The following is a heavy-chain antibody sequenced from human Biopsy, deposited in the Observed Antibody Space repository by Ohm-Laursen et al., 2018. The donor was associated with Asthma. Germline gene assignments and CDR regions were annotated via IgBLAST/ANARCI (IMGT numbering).Heavy chain of an antibody. Sequence: SVKVSCKPPGGTFSNFAISWVQQAPGQGLEWLGGIMTVFGTTNYAQKFQGRVTITADESTSTAYMEVTSLRSEDTAIYYCARCQVGYSSGWSLLLKKIYYSGMDVWGQGTAVTVSS. CDR2: IMTVFGTT. V-gene: IGHV1-69*13. CDR1: GGTFSNFA. J-gene: IGHJ6*02. D-gene: IGHD6-19*01. CDR3: ARCQVGYSSGWSLLLKKIYYSGMDV.